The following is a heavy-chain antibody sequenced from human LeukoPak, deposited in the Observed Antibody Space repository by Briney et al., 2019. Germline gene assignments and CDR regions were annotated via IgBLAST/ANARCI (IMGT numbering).Heavy chain of an antibody. J-gene: IGHJ3*02. Sequence: SETLSLTCTVSGGSISSSSYYWGWIRQPPGKGLEWIGSIYYSGSTYYNPSLKSRVTISVDTSKNQFSLKLSSVTAADTAVYYCASDNRGLRAAFDIWGQGTMVTVSS. CDR3: ASDNRGLRAAFDI. D-gene: IGHD7-27*01. V-gene: IGHV4-39*07. CDR1: GGSISSSSYY. CDR2: IYYSGST.